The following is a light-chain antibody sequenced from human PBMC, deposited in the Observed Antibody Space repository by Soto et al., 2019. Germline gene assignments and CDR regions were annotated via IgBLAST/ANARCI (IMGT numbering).Light chain of an antibody. CDR1: QSISSW. J-gene: IGKJ1*01. V-gene: IGKV1-5*01. Sequence: DIQMTQSPSTLSASVGDRVTITCRASQSISSWLAWYQKKPGKAPKLLIYDASSLESGVPSSFSCSGSGTEFTRTISSLQPDDFATYYCQQYNSYSWTFGQGTKVEIK. CDR2: DAS. CDR3: QQYNSYSWT.